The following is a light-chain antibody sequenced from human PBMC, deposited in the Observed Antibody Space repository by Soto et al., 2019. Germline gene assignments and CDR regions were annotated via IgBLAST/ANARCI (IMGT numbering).Light chain of an antibody. Sequence: EIVLTQSPGTLSLSPGERATLSCRASQSVSSSYLAWYQQKPGQAPRLLIYGASSRATGIPDRFSGSGSGTHFTLTISRLEPEDFAVYYWQQYGSSPYTFGQGTKLEIK. CDR1: QSVSSSY. J-gene: IGKJ2*01. CDR3: QQYGSSPYT. V-gene: IGKV3-20*01. CDR2: GAS.